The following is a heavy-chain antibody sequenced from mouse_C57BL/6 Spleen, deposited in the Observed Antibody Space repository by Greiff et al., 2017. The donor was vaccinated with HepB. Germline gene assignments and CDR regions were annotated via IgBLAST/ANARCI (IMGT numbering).Heavy chain of an antibody. Sequence: QVQLKQPGAELVKPGASVKLSCKASGYTFTSYWMHWVKQGPGRGLEWIGRIDPNSGGTKYNEKFKSKATLTVDKPSSTTYMQLSSLTSEDSAVYDCASSRGMMVTSFAYWGQGTLVTVSA. CDR2: IDPNSGGT. CDR3: ASSRGMMVTSFAY. CDR1: GYTFTSYW. V-gene: IGHV1-72*01. D-gene: IGHD2-3*01. J-gene: IGHJ3*01.